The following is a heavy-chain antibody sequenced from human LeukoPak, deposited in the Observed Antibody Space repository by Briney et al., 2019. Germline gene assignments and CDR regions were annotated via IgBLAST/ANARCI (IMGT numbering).Heavy chain of an antibody. V-gene: IGHV3-33*01. CDR3: ARDLQSNGDYYFDY. CDR1: GFTFSSYG. CDR2: IWYDGSNK. J-gene: IGHJ4*02. Sequence: GGSLRLSCAASGFTFSSYGMHWVRQAPGKGLEWVAVIWYDGSNKYYADSVKGRFTISRDNSKNTLYLQMNSLRAEDTAVYYCARDLQSNGDYYFDYWGQGTLVTVSS. D-gene: IGHD4-17*01.